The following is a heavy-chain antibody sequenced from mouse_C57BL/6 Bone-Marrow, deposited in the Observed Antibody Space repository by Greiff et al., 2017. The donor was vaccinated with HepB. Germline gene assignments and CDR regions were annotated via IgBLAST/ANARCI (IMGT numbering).Heavy chain of an antibody. CDR2: ISNLAYSI. V-gene: IGHV5-15*01. CDR1: GFTFGDYG. D-gene: IGHD4-1*01. CDR3: ERARTGAYVHWCFDD. J-gene: IGHJ1*03. Sequence: EVQGVESGAGLVQPGGSLKLSCAASGFTFGDYGMAWVRQAPRKGPEWVAFISNLAYSIYYADTVTGRFTVTREKAKNTLYLEMSSLRSEDAAMYYCERARTGAYVHWCFDDWGTGTTVTVSS.